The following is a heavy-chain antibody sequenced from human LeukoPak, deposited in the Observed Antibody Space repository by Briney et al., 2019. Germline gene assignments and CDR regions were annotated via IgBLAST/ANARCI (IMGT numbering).Heavy chain of an antibody. J-gene: IGHJ4*02. D-gene: IGHD3-3*01. Sequence: GESLKISCKASGYRFNSYYIGWVRQMPGKGLEWMGMIYPGDPETRYSPSFQGHVTISLDRSITTAYLRFNKLKASDTAMYYCSRGVDFWSGPPYFDFWGQGTLVTVSS. CDR2: IYPGDPET. V-gene: IGHV5-51*01. CDR3: SRGVDFWSGPPYFDF. CDR1: GYRFNSYY.